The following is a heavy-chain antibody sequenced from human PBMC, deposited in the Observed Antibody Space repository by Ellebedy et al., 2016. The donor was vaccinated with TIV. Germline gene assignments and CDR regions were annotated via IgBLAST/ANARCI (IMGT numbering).Heavy chain of an antibody. CDR2: IKSNIDGGTI. D-gene: IGHD3-3*01. CDR3: IPRNHKRFEEWAQDPN. J-gene: IGHJ4*02. Sequence: GESLKISCAVSGLTFSKAWMIWVRQAPGKGLEWVGRIKSNIDGGTIDYAAPVKGRFIISRDDSKNMLYLQMNSLKTEDTAIYYCIPRNHKRFEEWAQDPNWGQGTLVTVSS. CDR1: GLTFSKAW. V-gene: IGHV3-15*07.